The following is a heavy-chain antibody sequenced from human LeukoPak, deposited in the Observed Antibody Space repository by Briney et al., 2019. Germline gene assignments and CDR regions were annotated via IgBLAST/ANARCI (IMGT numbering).Heavy chain of an antibody. Sequence: ETSETLSLTCTVSGGSISSYYWNWIRQPPGKGLEWIGYIYYSGSTNYNPSLKRRVTISVDTSKNQFSLKLSSVTAADTAVYYCASLGDYYFDYWGQGTLVTVPS. CDR3: ASLGDYYFDY. V-gene: IGHV4-59*01. J-gene: IGHJ4*02. CDR1: GGSISSYY. D-gene: IGHD3-16*01. CDR2: IYYSGST.